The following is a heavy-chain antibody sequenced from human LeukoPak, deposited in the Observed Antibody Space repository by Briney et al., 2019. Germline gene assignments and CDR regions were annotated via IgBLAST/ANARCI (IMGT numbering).Heavy chain of an antibody. V-gene: IGHV3-7*03. CDR2: INSDGSEG. J-gene: IGHJ4*02. CDR1: GFTFSGFW. Sequence: GGSLRLSCAVSGFTFSGFWMSWSRQAPGKGLEWVASINSDGSEGYYADVVKGRFTISRDNAKNSLYLQINSLRAEDTAVYYCARDGALYYGSGETHTHIPGIDYWGQGTLVTVSS. D-gene: IGHD3-10*01. CDR3: ARDGALYYGSGETHTHIPGIDY.